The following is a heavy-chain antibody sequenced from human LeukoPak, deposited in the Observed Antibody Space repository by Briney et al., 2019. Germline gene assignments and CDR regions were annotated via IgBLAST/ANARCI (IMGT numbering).Heavy chain of an antibody. CDR1: GGTFSSYA. CDR3: ASLSPDTAMVTFPYAFDI. V-gene: IGHV1-69*05. D-gene: IGHD5-18*01. J-gene: IGHJ3*02. CDR2: IIPIFGTA. Sequence: SVKVSCKASGGTFSSYAIGWVRQAPGQGLEWMGRIIPIFGTANYAQKFQGRVTVTTDESTSTAYMELSSLRSEDTAVYYCASLSPDTAMVTFPYAFDIWGQGTMVTVSS.